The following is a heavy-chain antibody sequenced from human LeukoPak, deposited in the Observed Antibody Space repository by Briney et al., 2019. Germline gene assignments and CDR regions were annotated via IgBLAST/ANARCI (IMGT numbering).Heavy chain of an antibody. V-gene: IGHV3-21*01. J-gene: IGHJ6*02. D-gene: IGHD3-22*01. CDR3: ERKEGRLRDYYYGMDV. CDR2: ISSSSSYI. Sequence: GGSLRLSCAASGFTFSSYAMSWVRQAPGKGLEWVSCISSSSSYIYYADSVKGRFTISRDNAKKSLYLQMNSLRAEDTAVYYCERKEGRLRDYYYGMDVWGQGTTVTVSS. CDR1: GFTFSSYA.